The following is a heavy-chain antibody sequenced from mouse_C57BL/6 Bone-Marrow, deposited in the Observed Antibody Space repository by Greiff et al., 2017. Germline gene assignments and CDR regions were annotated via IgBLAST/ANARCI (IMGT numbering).Heavy chain of an antibody. J-gene: IGHJ4*01. CDR2: ISYDGSN. V-gene: IGHV3-6*01. Sequence: ESGPGLVKPSQSLSLTCSVTGYSITSGYYWNWIRQFPGNKLEWMGYISYDGSNNYNPSLKNRISITRDTSKNQFFLKLNSVTTEDTATYYCARGGNYYGSSPFYAMDYWGQGTSVTVSS. CDR3: ARGGNYYGSSPFYAMDY. CDR1: GYSITSGYY. D-gene: IGHD1-1*01.